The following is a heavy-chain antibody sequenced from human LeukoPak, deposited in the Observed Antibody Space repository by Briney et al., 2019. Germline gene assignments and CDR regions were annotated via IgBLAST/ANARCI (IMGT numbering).Heavy chain of an antibody. J-gene: IGHJ4*02. D-gene: IGHD7-27*01. CDR1: GFTFSSYA. V-gene: IGHV3-23*01. CDR3: AKSIKPGSFDY. CDR2: ISGSGGST. Sequence: GRSLRLSCAASGFTFSSYAMSWVRQAPGKGLEWVSAISGSGGSTYYADSVKGRFTISRDNSKNTLYLQMNSLRAEDTAVFYCAKSIKPGSFDYWGQGTLVTVSS.